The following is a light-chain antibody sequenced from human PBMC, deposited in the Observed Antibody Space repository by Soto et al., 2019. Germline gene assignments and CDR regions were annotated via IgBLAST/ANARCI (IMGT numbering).Light chain of an antibody. CDR1: QSIYSS. CDR2: AAS. CDR3: QQSYSAPYT. J-gene: IGKJ2*01. V-gene: IGKV1-39*01. Sequence: DIQMTQSPSSLSASVGDRVTITCRASQSIYSSLNWYHQKPGKAPKLLIYAASNLQSGVPSRFSGSGSGTDFTISISSLQPEDFATYYCQQSYSAPYTFGQGTKLEI.